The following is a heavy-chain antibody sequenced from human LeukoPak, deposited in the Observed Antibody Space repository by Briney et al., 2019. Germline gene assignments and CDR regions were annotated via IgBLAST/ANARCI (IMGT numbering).Heavy chain of an antibody. Sequence: GGSLRLSCAASGFDFSSNWMHWVRHAPGQGLVWVSRIKGDGISTNYADSVKGRFTISRDNSKNTLYLQMNSLRAEDTAVYYCAKEGRYSGYVCFGCGMGVWGQGTTVTVSS. D-gene: IGHD5-12*01. CDR1: GFDFSSNW. CDR2: IKGDGIST. CDR3: AKEGRYSGYVCFGCGMGV. J-gene: IGHJ6*02. V-gene: IGHV3-74*01.